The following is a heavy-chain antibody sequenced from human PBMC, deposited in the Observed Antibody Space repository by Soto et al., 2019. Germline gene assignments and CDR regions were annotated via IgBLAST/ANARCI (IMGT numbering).Heavy chain of an antibody. D-gene: IGHD3-3*01. J-gene: IGHJ3*02. CDR1: GFTVSSNY. Sequence: GGSLRLSCAASGFTVSSNYMSWVRQAPGKGLEWVSVIYSGGSTYYADSVKGRFTISRDNSKNTLYLQMNSLRAEDTAVYYCARVFFGVVTSDAFDIWGQGTMVTVSS. CDR3: ARVFFGVVTSDAFDI. V-gene: IGHV3-66*01. CDR2: IYSGGST.